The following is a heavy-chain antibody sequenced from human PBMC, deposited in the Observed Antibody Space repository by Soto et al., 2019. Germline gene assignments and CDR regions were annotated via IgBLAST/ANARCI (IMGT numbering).Heavy chain of an antibody. CDR3: ARDGYCSGDSCSSPFDY. D-gene: IGHD2-15*01. J-gene: IGHJ4*02. V-gene: IGHV1-69*08. Sequence: QVQLVQSGAEVKKPGSSVKVSCKASGGTFSSDTISWVRQAPGQGLEWMGRIIPILGIANYAQKFQGRVTITADKSTSTAYMELSSLRFEDTAVYYCARDGYCSGDSCSSPFDYWGQGTLVTVSS. CDR2: IIPILGIA. CDR1: GGTFSSDT.